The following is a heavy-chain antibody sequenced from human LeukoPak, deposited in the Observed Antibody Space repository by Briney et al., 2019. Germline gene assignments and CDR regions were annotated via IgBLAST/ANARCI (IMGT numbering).Heavy chain of an antibody. D-gene: IGHD3-10*01. CDR3: AREGMVRGAYLDY. Sequence: GGSLRLSCAASGFTFKNYDIHWVRQAPGKGLEWVAVTPYDGSDKYYADSVKGRFSISRDSSKNIVYLQMNSLRDDDTAVYYCAREGMVRGAYLDYWGQGTLVTVSS. J-gene: IGHJ4*02. V-gene: IGHV3-30*03. CDR2: TPYDGSDK. CDR1: GFTFKNYD.